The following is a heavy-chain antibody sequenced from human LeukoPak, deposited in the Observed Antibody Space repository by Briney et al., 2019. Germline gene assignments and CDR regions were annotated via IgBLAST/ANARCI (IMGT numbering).Heavy chain of an antibody. Sequence: SETLSLTCTVSVGSISSYYWSWIRQPPGKGLEWIGYIYYSGSTNYNPSLKSRVTISVDTSKNQFSLKLSSVTAADTAVYYCARASDGLYYYYYGMDVWGQGTTVTVSS. J-gene: IGHJ6*02. CDR2: IYYSGST. CDR1: VGSISSYY. D-gene: IGHD2-2*01. CDR3: ARASDGLYYYYYGMDV. V-gene: IGHV4-59*01.